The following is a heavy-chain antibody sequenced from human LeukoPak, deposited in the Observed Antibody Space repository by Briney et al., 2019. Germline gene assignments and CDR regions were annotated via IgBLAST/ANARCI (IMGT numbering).Heavy chain of an antibody. CDR1: GGSISSYY. J-gene: IGHJ4*02. V-gene: IGHV4-59*01. Sequence: SETLSLTCTVSGGSISSYYWSWIRQPPGKGLEWIGYIYYGGSTNYNPSLKSRVTISVDASKNQFSLKLSSVTAADTAVYYCARGSATYNIDYWGQGTLVTVSS. CDR3: ARGSATYNIDY. D-gene: IGHD3-10*01. CDR2: IYYGGST.